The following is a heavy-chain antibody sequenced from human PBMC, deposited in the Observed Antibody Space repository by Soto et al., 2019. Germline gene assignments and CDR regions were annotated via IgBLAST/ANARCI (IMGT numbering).Heavy chain of an antibody. Sequence: SVKVSCKASGGTFSSYAISWVRQAPGQGLEWMGGIIPIFGTANYAQKFQGRVTITADESTSTAYMELSSLRSEDTAVYYCARVRVGVAATDYYYGMDVCGQGATVTVSS. J-gene: IGHJ6*02. V-gene: IGHV1-69*13. D-gene: IGHD2-15*01. CDR1: GGTFSSYA. CDR2: IIPIFGTA. CDR3: ARVRVGVAATDYYYGMDV.